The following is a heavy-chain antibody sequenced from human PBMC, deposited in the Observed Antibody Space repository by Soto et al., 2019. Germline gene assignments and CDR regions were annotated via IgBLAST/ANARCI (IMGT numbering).Heavy chain of an antibody. CDR2: ISYDGSYK. CDR1: GFTFSSYG. CDR3: AKWNGGFDY. J-gene: IGHJ4*02. D-gene: IGHD3-16*01. Sequence: QVQLVESGGGVVQPGRSLRLSCAASGFTFSSYGMHWVRQAPGKGLEWVAVISYDGSYKYYADSVKGRFTISRDNSKNKLSLEMNSLRAEDTAVYYCAKWNGGFDYWGQGTLVTVSS. V-gene: IGHV3-30*18.